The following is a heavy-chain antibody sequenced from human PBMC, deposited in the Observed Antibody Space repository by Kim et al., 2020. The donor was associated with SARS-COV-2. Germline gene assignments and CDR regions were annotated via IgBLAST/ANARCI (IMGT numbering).Heavy chain of an antibody. Sequence: RTFQGRVTITADESTSTAYMELSSLRSEDTAVYYCAREGYSYGSEYYFDYWGQGTLVTVSS. D-gene: IGHD5-18*01. V-gene: IGHV1-69*01. J-gene: IGHJ4*02. CDR3: AREGYSYGSEYYFDY.